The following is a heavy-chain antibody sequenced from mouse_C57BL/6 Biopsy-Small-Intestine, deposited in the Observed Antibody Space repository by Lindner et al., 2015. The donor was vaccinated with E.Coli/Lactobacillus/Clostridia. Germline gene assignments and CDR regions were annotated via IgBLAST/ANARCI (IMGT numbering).Heavy chain of an antibody. CDR1: GYTFTDYF. D-gene: IGHD2-2*01. CDR2: INPYSGGN. V-gene: IGHV1-19*01. CDR3: ARTSSGYGFVY. Sequence: VQLQESGPVLVKPGASVKMSCKASGYTFTDYFINWVKQSHGQSLEWIGVINPYSGGNSCDQKFKGKATLTVDKSSSTAYMELNSLTSEDSAVYYCARTSSGYGFVYWGQGTLVTVSA. J-gene: IGHJ3*01.